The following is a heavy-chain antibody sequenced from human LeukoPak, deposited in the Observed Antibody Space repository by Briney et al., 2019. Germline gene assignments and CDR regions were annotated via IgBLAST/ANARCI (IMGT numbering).Heavy chain of an antibody. Sequence: SETLSLTCTVSGGSISSGGYYWSWIRQHPGKGLEWIGYIYYSGSTYYSPSLKSRVTISVDTSKNQFSLELSSVTAADTAVYYCARESHYDILTGYYWVAGMDVWGKGTTVTVSS. CDR3: ARESHYDILTGYYWVAGMDV. V-gene: IGHV4-31*03. J-gene: IGHJ6*04. CDR2: IYYSGST. CDR1: GGSISSGGYY. D-gene: IGHD3-9*01.